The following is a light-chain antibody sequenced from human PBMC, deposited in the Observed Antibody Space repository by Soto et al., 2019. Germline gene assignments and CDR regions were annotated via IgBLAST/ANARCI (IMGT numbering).Light chain of an antibody. V-gene: IGKV3-15*01. CDR2: GAS. CDR1: QSISSN. CDR3: QEYNNCSFT. J-gene: IGKJ3*01. Sequence: ERGMTQSPATLSVSPGERATLSCRASQSISSNLAWYQQKLGQAPRLLIYGASTRATGIPARFSGSGSVTDFALAISVLQSIDLAVYYCQEYNNCSFTVGHGTEVD.